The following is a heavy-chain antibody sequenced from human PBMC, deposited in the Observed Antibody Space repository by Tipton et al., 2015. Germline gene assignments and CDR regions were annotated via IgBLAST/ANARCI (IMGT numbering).Heavy chain of an antibody. J-gene: IGHJ4*02. D-gene: IGHD3-22*01. CDR2: IYYSGST. CDR3: ARDSTDSSGYYFGY. Sequence: TLSLTCTVSGGSISNGGYYLTWIRQHPGKGLEWIGYIYYSGSTYYNPSLKSRVTISVDTSKNQFSLKLSSVTAADTAVYYCARDSTDSSGYYFGYWGQGTLVTVSS. CDR1: GGSISNGGYY. V-gene: IGHV4-31*03.